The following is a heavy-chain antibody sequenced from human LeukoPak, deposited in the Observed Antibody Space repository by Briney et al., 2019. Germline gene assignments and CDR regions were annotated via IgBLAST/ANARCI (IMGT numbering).Heavy chain of an antibody. Sequence: ASVKVSCKTSAYTFTAYYIHWVRQAPGQGLEWMGWINPYSGTTNYAQNFQGRVTMTRDTSISTAYMELSSLISDDTAVYFCARGGTAEYYTYFAYWGQGSLVIVSS. CDR3: ARGGTAEYYTYFAY. D-gene: IGHD2/OR15-2a*01. J-gene: IGHJ4*02. CDR2: INPYSGTT. CDR1: AYTFTAYY. V-gene: IGHV1-2*02.